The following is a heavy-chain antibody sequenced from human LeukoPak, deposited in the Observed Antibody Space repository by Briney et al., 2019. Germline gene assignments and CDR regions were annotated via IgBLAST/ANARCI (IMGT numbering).Heavy chain of an antibody. CDR1: GGSISSYF. Sequence: KTSETLSLTCTVSGGSISSYFWSWIRQPPGKGLEWIGYIYYSGSTNYNPSLKSRDTISVDTSKNHFSLKLSSVTAADTAVYYCAKVYDNQLLFNWFDPWGQGTLVTVSS. CDR3: AKVYDNQLLFNWFDP. D-gene: IGHD2-2*01. V-gene: IGHV4-59*01. CDR2: IYYSGST. J-gene: IGHJ5*02.